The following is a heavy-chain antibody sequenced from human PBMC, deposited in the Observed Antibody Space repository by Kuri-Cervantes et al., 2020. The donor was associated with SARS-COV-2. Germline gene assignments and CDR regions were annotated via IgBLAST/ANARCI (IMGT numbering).Heavy chain of an antibody. J-gene: IGHJ6*02. CDR1: GFTFIGLW. Sequence: GESLKILCAASGFTFIGLWKHWVRQASGKGLEGVGRIRSKAEGYATAYAASVKGRFTVSRDDSKNTAYLKMNSLKTEDTAVYYCTRLRELERDYYGMDVWGQGPTVPVSS. CDR3: TRLRELERDYYGMDV. D-gene: IGHD1-26*01. V-gene: IGHV3-73*01. CDR2: IRSKAEGYAT.